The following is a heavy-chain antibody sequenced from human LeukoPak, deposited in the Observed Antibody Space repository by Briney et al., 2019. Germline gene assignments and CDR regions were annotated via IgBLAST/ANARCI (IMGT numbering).Heavy chain of an antibody. Sequence: GGSLRLSCAASGFTFSSYATSWVRQAPGKGLEWVSAISGSGGSTYYADSEKGRFTISRDNSKNTLYLQMNSLRAEDTAVYYCARPPLYCSSTSCYYYYYYYYMDVWGKGTTVTVSS. V-gene: IGHV3-23*01. CDR3: ARPPLYCSSTSCYYYYYYYYMDV. CDR1: GFTFSSYA. D-gene: IGHD2-2*01. J-gene: IGHJ6*03. CDR2: ISGSGGST.